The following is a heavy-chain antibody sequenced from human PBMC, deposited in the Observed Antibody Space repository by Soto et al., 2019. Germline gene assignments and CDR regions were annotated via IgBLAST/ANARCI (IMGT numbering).Heavy chain of an antibody. CDR2: IYYSGIT. J-gene: IGHJ4*02. D-gene: IGHD2-8*02. Sequence: QVQLQESGPGLVKPSETLSLTCTVSGGSISSYYWSWIRQPPRKGLEWIGYIYYSGITDYNPSLKSRVTISVDTSKSQFSLKLSSVTAADTDVYYCARGGGVYYFDYWGQGTLVTVSS. CDR1: GGSISSYY. V-gene: IGHV4-59*01. CDR3: ARGGGVYYFDY.